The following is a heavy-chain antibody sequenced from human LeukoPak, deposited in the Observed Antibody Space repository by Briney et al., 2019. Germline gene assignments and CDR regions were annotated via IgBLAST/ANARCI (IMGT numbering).Heavy chain of an antibody. CDR3: ARDIPR. J-gene: IGHJ4*02. CDR2: ISYDGSNK. V-gene: IGHV3-30-3*01. CDR1: GFTFSSYA. Sequence: PGGSLRLSCAASGFTFSSYAMHWVRQAPGKGLEWVAVISYDGSNKYYADSVKGRFTISRDNSKNTLYLQMNSLRAEDTAVYYCARDIPRWGQGTLVTVSS. D-gene: IGHD2-2*02.